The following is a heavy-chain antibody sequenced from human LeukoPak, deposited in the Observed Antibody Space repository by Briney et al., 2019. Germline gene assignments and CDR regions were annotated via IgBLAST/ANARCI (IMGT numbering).Heavy chain of an antibody. CDR3: ARDSVYATNWYDP. CDR2: ITFSGGT. D-gene: IGHD2-8*01. Sequence: PSETLSLTCTVSGASISSSNRNWIRQAPGKGLEWIGYITFSGGTSYNPSLGSRVTISLDMSKNQFSLKLTSVTAADTAIYYCARDSVYATNWYDPWGQGTLVTVSS. CDR1: GASISSSN. J-gene: IGHJ5*02. V-gene: IGHV4-59*01.